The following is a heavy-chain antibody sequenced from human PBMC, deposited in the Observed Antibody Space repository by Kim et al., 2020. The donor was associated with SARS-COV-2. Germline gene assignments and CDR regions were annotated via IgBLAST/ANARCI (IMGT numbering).Heavy chain of an antibody. CDR3: ARYSLEDGISSSWSLHSYETKDFDY. CDR1: GYTFTSYG. CDR2: ISAYNGNT. V-gene: IGHV1-18*01. D-gene: IGHD6-13*01. J-gene: IGHJ4*02. Sequence: ASVKVSCKASGYTFTSYGISWVRQAPGQGLEWMGWISAYNGNTNYAQKLQGRVTMTTDTSTSTAYMELRSLRSDDTAVYYCARYSLEDGISSSWSLHSYETKDFDYWGQGTLVTVSS.